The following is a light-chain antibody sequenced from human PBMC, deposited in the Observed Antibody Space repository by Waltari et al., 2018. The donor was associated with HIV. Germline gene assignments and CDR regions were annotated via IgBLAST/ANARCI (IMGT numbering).Light chain of an antibody. V-gene: IGLV2-14*01. CDR3: SSYTSTTTLV. CDR1: SSDVGGYNY. Sequence: QSALTQSASVSGSPGQSITISCTRTSSDVGGYNYVSWYQQHPGKAPKLMIYEVSNRPAGVYNRFSGSKSGNAASLTISGLQAEDEAYYYGSSYTSTTTLVFGTGTKVTVL. J-gene: IGLJ1*01. CDR2: EVS.